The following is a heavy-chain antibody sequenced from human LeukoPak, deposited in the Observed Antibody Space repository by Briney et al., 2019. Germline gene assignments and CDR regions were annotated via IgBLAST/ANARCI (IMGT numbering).Heavy chain of an antibody. J-gene: IGHJ3*02. CDR2: ISSSSSYI. CDR1: GFTFSSYS. CDR3: ARKLYDSSGYYLREAASGAFDI. Sequence: GGSLRLSCAASGFTFSSYSMSWVRQAPGKGLEWVSSISSSSSYIYYADSVKGRFTISRDNAKNSLYLQMNSLRAEDTAVYYCARKLYDSSGYYLREAASGAFDIRGQGTMVTVSS. V-gene: IGHV3-21*01. D-gene: IGHD3-22*01.